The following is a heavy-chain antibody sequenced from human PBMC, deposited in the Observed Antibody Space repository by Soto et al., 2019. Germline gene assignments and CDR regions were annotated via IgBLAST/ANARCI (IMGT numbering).Heavy chain of an antibody. CDR1: GGTFSSYA. D-gene: IGHD3-3*01. V-gene: IGHV1-69*13. CDR2: IIPIFGTA. CDR3: ARGDYPYYDFWSGQLEKYYCCGMDV. J-gene: IGHJ6*02. Sequence: SVKVSCKASGGTFSSYAIIWVRQAPGQGLEWMGGIIPIFGTANYAQKFQGRVTITADESTSTAYMELSSLRSEDTAVYYCARGDYPYYDFWSGQLEKYYCCGMDVWGQGTTVTVSS.